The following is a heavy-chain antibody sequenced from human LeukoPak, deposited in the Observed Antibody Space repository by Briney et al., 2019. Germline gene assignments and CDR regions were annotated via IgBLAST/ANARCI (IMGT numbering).Heavy chain of an antibody. Sequence: GASVKVSCKASGYTFTGYYMLWVRQAPGQGLEWMGWINPNSGGTNYAQKFQGRVTMTRDTSISTSYMELSRLRSDDTAVYYCAREPYSYGYPFDYWGQGTLVTVSP. CDR1: GYTFTGYY. CDR3: AREPYSYGYPFDY. J-gene: IGHJ4*02. D-gene: IGHD5-18*01. V-gene: IGHV1-2*02. CDR2: INPNSGGT.